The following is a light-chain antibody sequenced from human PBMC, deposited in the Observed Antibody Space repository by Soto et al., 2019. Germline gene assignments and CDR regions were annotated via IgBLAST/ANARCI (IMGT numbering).Light chain of an antibody. CDR1: SSDVGGYNY. CDR3: SSYTSCNTWV. Sequence: QSALTQPASVSGSPGQAITISCTGTSSDVGGYNYVSWYQQHPGKAPKVMIYEVSNRPSGVSNRFSGSKSGNTASLTISGLQAEDEADYYCSSYTSCNTWVFGGGTKLTVL. CDR2: EVS. J-gene: IGLJ3*02. V-gene: IGLV2-14*01.